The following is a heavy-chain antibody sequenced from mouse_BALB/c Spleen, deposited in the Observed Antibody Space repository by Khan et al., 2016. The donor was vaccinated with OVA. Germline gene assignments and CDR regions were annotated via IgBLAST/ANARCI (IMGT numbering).Heavy chain of an antibody. J-gene: IGHJ3*01. CDR1: GYTFTNYI. V-gene: IGHV1S136*01. CDR2: INPYNDGT. Sequence: VQLQQSGPELVKPGTSLKMSCRSSGYTFTNYIIHWVKQTPGQGLEWIGYINPYNDGTKYNEKFKGKATLTSDKSSITAYMELSGLTSEDSAVYFCASDYGSSFWFGFWGQGTLVTVSA. CDR3: ASDYGSSFWFGF. D-gene: IGHD1-1*01.